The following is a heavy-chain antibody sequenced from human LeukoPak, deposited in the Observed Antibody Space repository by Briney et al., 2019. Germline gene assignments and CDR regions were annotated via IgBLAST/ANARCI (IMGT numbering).Heavy chain of an antibody. CDR3: ARGYSYFDY. V-gene: IGHV4-34*01. D-gene: IGHD1-1*01. Sequence: SETLSLTCAVYGGSFSGYYWSWIRQPPGKGLEWIGEINHSGSTNYNPSLKSRVIISVDTSKNQFSLKLSSVTAADTAVYYCARGYSYFDYWGQGTLVTVSS. CDR2: INHSGST. J-gene: IGHJ4*02. CDR1: GGSFSGYY.